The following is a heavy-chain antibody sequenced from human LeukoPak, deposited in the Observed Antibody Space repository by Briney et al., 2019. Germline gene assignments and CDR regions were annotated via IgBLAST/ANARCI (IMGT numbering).Heavy chain of an antibody. CDR2: FFLKGST. J-gene: IGHJ5*02. Sequence: SETLSLTCTVSGYSITSAYYWGWIRQPPGKGLEWIGSFFLKGSTYYNPSLKSRVTISVDTSKNQFSLKLSSVTAADTAVYYCARGRGRYFDWSDWFDPWGQGTLVTVSS. CDR3: ARGRGRYFDWSDWFDP. D-gene: IGHD3-9*01. CDR1: GYSITSAYY. V-gene: IGHV4-38-2*02.